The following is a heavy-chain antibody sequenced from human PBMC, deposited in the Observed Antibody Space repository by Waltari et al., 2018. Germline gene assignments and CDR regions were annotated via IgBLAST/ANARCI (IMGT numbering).Heavy chain of an antibody. CDR1: GGSISSYY. V-gene: IGHV4-4*07. Sequence: QVQLQESGPGLVKPPETLSLPCTVSGGSISSYYWRWIRQPAGKGLEWIGRIYTSGSTNYNPSLKSRVTMSVDTSKNQFSLKLSSVTAADTAVYYCASAGRRGDWYFDLWGRGTLVTVSS. J-gene: IGHJ2*01. CDR3: ASAGRRGDWYFDL. CDR2: IYTSGST.